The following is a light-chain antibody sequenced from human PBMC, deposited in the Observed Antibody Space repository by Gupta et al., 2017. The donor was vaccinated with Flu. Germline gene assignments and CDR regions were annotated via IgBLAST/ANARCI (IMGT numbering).Light chain of an antibody. CDR2: DVT. CDR3: CSFGAASF. V-gene: IGLV2-11*01. CDR1: SSDVGAYNY. J-gene: IGLJ2*01. Sequence: QSALTQPRSVPGSPGQSVAISCTGTSSDVGAYNYVSWYQQHPGKAPKLIIYDVTKRPSGVPDRFTDSKSGNTASLTISGLQPEDEADYHCCSFGAASFFGGGTKLTVL.